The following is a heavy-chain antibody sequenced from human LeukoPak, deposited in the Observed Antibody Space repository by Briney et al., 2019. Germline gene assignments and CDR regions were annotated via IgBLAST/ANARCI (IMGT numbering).Heavy chain of an antibody. CDR3: ARGIVVVPAAPGEVYYYYGMDV. CDR2: IIPIFGTA. J-gene: IGHJ6*02. V-gene: IGHV1-69*01. Sequence: ASVKVSCKASGGTFSSYATSWVRQAPGQGLEWMGGIIPIFGTANYAQKLQGRVTITADEPTSTAYMELSSLRSEDTAVYYCARGIVVVPAAPGEVYYYYGMDVWGQGTTVTVSS. CDR1: GGTFSSYA. D-gene: IGHD2-2*01.